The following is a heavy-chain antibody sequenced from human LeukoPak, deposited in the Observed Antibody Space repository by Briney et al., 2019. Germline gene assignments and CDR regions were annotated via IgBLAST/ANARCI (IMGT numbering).Heavy chain of an antibody. CDR2: IYSGGST. V-gene: IGHV3-53*01. J-gene: IGHJ4*02. Sequence: PGGSLRLSCAASGFTVSSNYMSWVRQAPGKGLEWVSGIYSGGSTYYADSVKGRFTISRDNSKNTLYLQMNSLRAEDTAVYYCARDPSAGDYYDSSGYLDYWGQGTLVTVSS. CDR3: ARDPSAGDYYDSSGYLDY. D-gene: IGHD3-22*01. CDR1: GFTVSSNY.